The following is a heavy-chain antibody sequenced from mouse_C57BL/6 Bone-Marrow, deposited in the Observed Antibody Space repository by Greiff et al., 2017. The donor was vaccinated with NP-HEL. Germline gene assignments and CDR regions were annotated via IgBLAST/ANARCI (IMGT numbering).Heavy chain of an antibody. J-gene: IGHJ4*01. CDR2: ISNGGGST. Sequence: EVQLQESGGGLVQPGGSLKLSCAASGFTFSDYYMYWVRQTPEKRLEWVAYISNGGGSTYYPDTVKGRFTISRDNAKNTLYLQMSRLKSEDTAMYYCARRLDGYYYAMDYWGQGTSVTVSS. D-gene: IGHD2-3*01. CDR3: ARRLDGYYYAMDY. CDR1: GFTFSDYY. V-gene: IGHV5-12*01.